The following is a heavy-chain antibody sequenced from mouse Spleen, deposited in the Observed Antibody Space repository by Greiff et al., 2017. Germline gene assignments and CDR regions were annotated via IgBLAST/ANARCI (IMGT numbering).Heavy chain of an antibody. Sequence: DVKLVESGGGLVKPGGSLKLSCAASGFTFSSYTMSWVRQTPAKRLEWVATISSGGGNTYYPDSVKGRFTISRDNARNTLYLQMSSLRSEDTAMYYCARHDGYPWFAYWGQGTLVTVSA. CDR1: GFTFSSYT. J-gene: IGHJ3*01. CDR2: ISSGGGNT. D-gene: IGHD2-3*01. CDR3: ARHDGYPWFAY. V-gene: IGHV5-9*04.